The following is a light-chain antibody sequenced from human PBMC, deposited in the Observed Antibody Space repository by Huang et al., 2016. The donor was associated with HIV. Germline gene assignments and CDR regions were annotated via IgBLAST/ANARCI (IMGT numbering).Light chain of an antibody. V-gene: IGKV1-NL1*01. CDR3: QQYHGVPWT. CDR1: QGISNS. J-gene: IGKJ1*01. Sequence: DIQMTQSPSSLSASVGDRVAITCRARQGISNSLAWYQQKPGKAPKLLLYAASRLEGGVTSRFSGSGSGTVYTLTISSLQPEDVAIYHCQQYHGVPWTFGQGTKVEVK. CDR2: AAS.